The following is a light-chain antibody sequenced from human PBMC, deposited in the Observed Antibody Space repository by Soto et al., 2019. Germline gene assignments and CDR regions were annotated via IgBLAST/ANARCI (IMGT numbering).Light chain of an antibody. CDR3: TAWDDSLNAWL. CDR1: TSNIEENS. J-gene: IGLJ3*02. CDR2: DDY. V-gene: IGLV1-44*01. Sequence: QSVLTQPPSASGTPGQWVTISCSGSTSNIEENSVTWYQRLPGTAPKILLYDDYQRPSGVPDRFSGSKSGTSASLAISDLQSEDEGDYYCTAWDDSLNAWLFGGGTQLTVL.